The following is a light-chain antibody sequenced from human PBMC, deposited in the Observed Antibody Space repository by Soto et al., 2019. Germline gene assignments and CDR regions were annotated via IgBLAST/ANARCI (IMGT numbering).Light chain of an antibody. V-gene: IGKV3-20*01. CDR3: QQYGSSPLFT. CDR2: GAS. J-gene: IGKJ3*01. Sequence: EILLTQSPGTLSLSPGERTTLSCRAIQIVSSTYLAWYQQKPGQAPRLLIYGASSRATGIPDRFSGSGSGTDFTLTISRLEPEDFAVYYCQQYGSSPLFTFGPGTKVDIK. CDR1: QIVSSTY.